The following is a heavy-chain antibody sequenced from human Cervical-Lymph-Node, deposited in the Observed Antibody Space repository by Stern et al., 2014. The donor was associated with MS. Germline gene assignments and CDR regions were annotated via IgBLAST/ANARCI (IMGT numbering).Heavy chain of an antibody. J-gene: IGHJ4*02. CDR1: GYTFTSYW. CDR2: IFPGGSDI. CDR3: ARQRYFDY. V-gene: IGHV5-51*01. Sequence: DQLVQSGPEVKRPGESLKISCQASGYTFTSYWIGWVRQMPGKGREWIAIIFPGGSDIRYSPSFQGQVTISADKSSSPAYLQWNNLKASDTAIYYCARQRYFDYWGQGTLVTVSS.